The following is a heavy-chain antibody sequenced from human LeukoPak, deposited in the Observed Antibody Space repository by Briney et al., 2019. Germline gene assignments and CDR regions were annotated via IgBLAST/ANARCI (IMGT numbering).Heavy chain of an antibody. V-gene: IGHV3-15*01. J-gene: IGHJ4*02. CDR1: GFTFSSSS. D-gene: IGHD3-3*01. Sequence: GGSLRLSCAASGFTFSSSSMNWVRQAPGKGLDWVGRIKSKVNGETIEYAAPVKGRFTISRDDSKSTVYLQMNSLKIEDTAVYYCATGGYYLDYWGQGTLVTVSS. CDR3: ATGGYYLDY. CDR2: IKSKVNGETI.